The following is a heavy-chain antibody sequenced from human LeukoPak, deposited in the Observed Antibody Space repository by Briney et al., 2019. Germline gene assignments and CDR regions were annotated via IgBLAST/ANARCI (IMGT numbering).Heavy chain of an antibody. J-gene: IGHJ5*02. CDR2: INPNSGNT. Sequence: ASVKVSCKASGYTFTGYYMHWVRQAPGQGLEWMGWINPNSGNTGYAQKFQGRVTMTRNTSISTAYMELSSLRSEDTAVYYCARGDYGDEFDPWGQGTLVTVSS. CDR1: GYTFTGYY. V-gene: IGHV1-8*02. D-gene: IGHD4-17*01. CDR3: ARGDYGDEFDP.